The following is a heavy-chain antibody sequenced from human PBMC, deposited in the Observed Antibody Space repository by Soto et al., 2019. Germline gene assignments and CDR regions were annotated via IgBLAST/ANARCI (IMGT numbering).Heavy chain of an antibody. V-gene: IGHV1-69*01. CDR1: GGTFSNYA. Sequence: QVQLVQSGAEVKKPGSSVKVSCKASGGTFSNYAFSWVRQVPGQGLEWMGGIIPIFDTTNYAQKFQGRVTITAEESTSTTYMELSSLRYDDTAVFYCARDMIPAAISYRYYAMDVWGQGTTVTVSS. J-gene: IGHJ6*02. CDR3: ARDMIPAAISYRYYAMDV. CDR2: IIPIFDTT. D-gene: IGHD2-2*01.